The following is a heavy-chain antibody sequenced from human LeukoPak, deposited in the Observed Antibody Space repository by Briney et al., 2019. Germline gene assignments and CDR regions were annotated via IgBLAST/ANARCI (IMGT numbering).Heavy chain of an antibody. CDR2: IYYSGST. J-gene: IGHJ4*02. CDR3: AREGYYGDVDY. D-gene: IGHD4-17*01. Sequence: SETLSLTCTVSGGSISSYYWSWIRQPPGKGLEWIGYIYYSGSTNYNPSLKSRVTISIDTSKNQFSLKLSSVTAADTAVYYCAREGYYGDVDYWGQGTLVTVSS. V-gene: IGHV4-59*01. CDR1: GGSISSYY.